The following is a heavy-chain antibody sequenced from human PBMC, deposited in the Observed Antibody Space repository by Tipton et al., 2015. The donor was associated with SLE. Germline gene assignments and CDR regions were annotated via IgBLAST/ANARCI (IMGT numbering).Heavy chain of an antibody. D-gene: IGHD6-13*01. J-gene: IGHJ4*02. Sequence: TLSLTCAVGSESFSIYWWTWIRQPPGKGLQWIGEISHTGRTNYNPSLQSRVTISVDTSKNQFSLKVSSVTAADTAVYYCARLLGRQQQRDYWGQGTLVTVSS. CDR3: ARLLGRQQQRDY. CDR1: SESFSIYW. V-gene: IGHV4-34*01. CDR2: ISHTGRT.